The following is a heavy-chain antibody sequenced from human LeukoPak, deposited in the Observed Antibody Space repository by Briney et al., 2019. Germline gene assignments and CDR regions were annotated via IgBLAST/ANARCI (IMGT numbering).Heavy chain of an antibody. CDR1: GGSFGGYY. CDR2: INDSGSS. D-gene: IGHD6-13*01. Sequence: SETLSLTCAVYGGSFGGYYWSWIRQPPGRGLEWIGEINDSGSSNYIPSLKSRVTISVDTSKNQFSLKLSSVTAADTAVYYCARIAADTLYYMDVWGKGTTVTISS. CDR3: ARIAADTLYYMDV. V-gene: IGHV4-34*01. J-gene: IGHJ6*03.